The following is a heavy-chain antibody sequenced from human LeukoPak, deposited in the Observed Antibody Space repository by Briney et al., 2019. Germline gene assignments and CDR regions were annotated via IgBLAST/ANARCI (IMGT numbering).Heavy chain of an antibody. Sequence: ASVKVSCKASGGTFSSYTISWVRQAPGQGLEWMGRIIPILGIANYAQKFQGRVTITADKSTSTAYMELSSLRSEDTAVYYCATVYYYDSSGYYYFDYWGQGTLVTVSS. D-gene: IGHD3-22*01. V-gene: IGHV1-69*02. CDR1: GGTFSSYT. CDR2: IIPILGIA. CDR3: ATVYYYDSSGYYYFDY. J-gene: IGHJ4*02.